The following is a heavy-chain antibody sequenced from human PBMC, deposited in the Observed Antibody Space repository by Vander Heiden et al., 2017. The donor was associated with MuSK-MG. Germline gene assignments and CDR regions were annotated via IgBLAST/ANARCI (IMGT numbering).Heavy chain of an antibody. CDR1: GFTFSSYW. CDR3: ARNRNYQLRGLGMDV. D-gene: IGHD2-2*01. CDR2: IKQDGSEK. J-gene: IGHJ6*02. V-gene: IGHV3-7*04. Sequence: EVQLVESGGGLVQPGGSLRLSCAASGFTFSSYWMSWVRQAPGKGLEWVANIKQDGSEKYYVDSVKGRFTISRDNAKNSLYLQMNSLRAEDTAVYYCARNRNYQLRGLGMDVWGQGTTVTVSS.